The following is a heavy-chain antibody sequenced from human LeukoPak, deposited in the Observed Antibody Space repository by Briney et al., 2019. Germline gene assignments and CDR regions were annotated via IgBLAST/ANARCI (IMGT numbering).Heavy chain of an antibody. Sequence: ASVKVSCKASGYTFTSYYMHWVRQAPGQGLEWMGIINPSGGSTSYAQKFQGRVTMTRDTSTSTVYMELSSLRSEDTAVYYCARDQGGTAAGTPFNNWFDPWGQGTLVTVSS. CDR3: ARDQGGTAAGTPFNNWFDP. J-gene: IGHJ5*02. CDR2: INPSGGST. CDR1: GYTFTSYY. D-gene: IGHD6-13*01. V-gene: IGHV1-46*01.